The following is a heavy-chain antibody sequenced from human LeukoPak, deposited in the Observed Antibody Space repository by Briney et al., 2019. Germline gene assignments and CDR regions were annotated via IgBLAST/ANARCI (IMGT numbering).Heavy chain of an antibody. CDR3: AKVRGYYDSMHFDY. CDR2: INPNSGGT. CDR1: GYTFTGYY. D-gene: IGHD3-22*01. Sequence: ASVKVSCKASGYTFTGYYMHWVRQAPGQGLEWMGWINPNSGGTNYAQKFQGRVTMTRDTSISTAYMELSRLRSEDTAVYYCAKVRGYYDSMHFDYWGQGTLVTVSS. J-gene: IGHJ4*02. V-gene: IGHV1-2*02.